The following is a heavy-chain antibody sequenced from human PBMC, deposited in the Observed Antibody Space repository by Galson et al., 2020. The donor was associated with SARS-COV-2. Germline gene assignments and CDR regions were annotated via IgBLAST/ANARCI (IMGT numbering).Heavy chain of an antibody. Sequence: GGSLRLSCAASGFTFGDYYMSWIRQAPGKGLEWISYIHSIGTTILYADSVKGRFTISRDNAKNSLYLQMNSLRAEDTAVYYCARLRWFGEFDNWFDPWGQGTLVTVSS. CDR3: ARLRWFGEFDNWFDP. CDR2: IHSIGTTI. D-gene: IGHD3-10*01. J-gene: IGHJ5*02. CDR1: GFTFGDYY. V-gene: IGHV3-11*01.